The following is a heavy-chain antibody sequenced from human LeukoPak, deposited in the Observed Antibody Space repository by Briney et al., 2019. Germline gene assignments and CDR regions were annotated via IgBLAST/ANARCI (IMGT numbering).Heavy chain of an antibody. V-gene: IGHV3-48*01. CDR1: GFTFSSYS. D-gene: IGHD3-10*02. J-gene: IGHJ6*04. CDR3: AELGITVIGGV. Sequence: PGESLRLSCAASGFTFSSYSMNWVRQAPGKGLEWVSYISSSSSTIYYADSVKGRFTISRDNAKNSLYLQMNSLRAEDTAVYYCAELGITVIGGVWGKGTTVTISS. CDR2: ISSSSSTI.